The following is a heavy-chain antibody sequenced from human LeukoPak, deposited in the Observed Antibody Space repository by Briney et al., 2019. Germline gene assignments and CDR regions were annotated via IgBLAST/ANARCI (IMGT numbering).Heavy chain of an antibody. CDR1: GFTFSNYF. V-gene: IGHV3-74*03. CDR2: INSDGTST. J-gene: IGHJ5*02. Sequence: SGGSLRLSCAASGFTFSNYFMHWVRQAPGKGLVWVSRINSDGTSTMYADSVKGRSTISRDNAKNMLYMQMNSLRDEDTAVYYCARRVDATRWFDPWGQGTLVTVSS. CDR3: ARRVDATRWFDP. D-gene: IGHD2-15*01.